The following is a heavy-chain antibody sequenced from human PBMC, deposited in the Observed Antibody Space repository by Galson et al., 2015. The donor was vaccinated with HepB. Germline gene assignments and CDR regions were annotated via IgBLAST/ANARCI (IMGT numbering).Heavy chain of an antibody. D-gene: IGHD3-9*01. CDR3: AKKYQIGIRYFDWLLGGYMDV. J-gene: IGHJ6*03. Sequence: SLRLSCAASGFTFSSSDIHWVRQASGKGLEWVGRIRTKANNYATAYAASVKGRFTVSRDNSKNTLYLQMNSLRAEDTAVYYCAKKYQIGIRYFDWLLGGYMDVWGKGTTVTVSS. V-gene: IGHV3-73*01. CDR2: IRTKANNYAT. CDR1: GFTFSSSD.